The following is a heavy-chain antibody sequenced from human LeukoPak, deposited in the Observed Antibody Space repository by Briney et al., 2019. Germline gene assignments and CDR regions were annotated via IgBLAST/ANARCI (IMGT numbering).Heavy chain of an antibody. CDR2: IYYSGST. V-gene: IGHV4-59*01. CDR3: ARGTYSSSSAGIYYYYMDV. CDR1: GGSISSYY. J-gene: IGHJ6*03. D-gene: IGHD6-6*01. Sequence: SETLSLTCTVSGGSISSYYWSWIRQPPGKGLEWIGYIYYSGSTNYNPSLKSRVTISVDTSKNQFSLKLSSVTAADTAVYYCARGTYSSSSAGIYYYYMDVWGKGTTVTVSS.